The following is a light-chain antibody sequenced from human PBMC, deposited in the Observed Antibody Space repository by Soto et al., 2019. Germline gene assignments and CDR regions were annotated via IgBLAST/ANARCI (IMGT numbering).Light chain of an antibody. J-gene: IGLJ1*01. CDR3: SSYTRSNTLRYV. CDR2: DVS. Sequence: QSVLAQPASVSGSPGQSITISSTGTSSDVGGYNYVSWYQHHPGKAPKVMIYDVSNRPSGVSNRLSGSKSGNTASLTISGLRAEDEADYYCSSYTRSNTLRYVFGTGTKVTVL. CDR1: SSDVGGYNY. V-gene: IGLV2-14*03.